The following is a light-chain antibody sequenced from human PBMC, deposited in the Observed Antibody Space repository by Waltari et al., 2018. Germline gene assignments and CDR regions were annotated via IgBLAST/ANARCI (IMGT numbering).Light chain of an antibody. J-gene: IGLJ1*01. CDR2: GVT. CDR3: ASYTSSSNYV. Sequence: HSALTQPASVSGSPGQSITISCTGTLSEVGGYDFVSWYRQHPEKAPNLIIFGVTERPSWISARFSGSKAGNTASLTISGLQSDDEADYYCASYTSSSNYVFGSGTTVTV. V-gene: IGLV2-14*03. CDR1: LSEVGGYDF.